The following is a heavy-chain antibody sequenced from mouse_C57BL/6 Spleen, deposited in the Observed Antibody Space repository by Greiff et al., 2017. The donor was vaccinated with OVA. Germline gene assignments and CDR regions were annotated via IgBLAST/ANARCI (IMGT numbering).Heavy chain of an antibody. V-gene: IGHV5-17*01. J-gene: IGHJ4*01. CDR2: ISSGSSTI. CDR1: GFTFSDYG. CDR3: ARTSSYYAMDY. Sequence: EVKLVESGGGLVKPGGSLKLSCAASGFTFSDYGMHWVRQAPVKGLEWVAYISSGSSTIYYADTVKGRFTISRDNAKNTLFLQMTSLRSEDTAMYYCARTSSYYAMDYWGQGTSVTVSS.